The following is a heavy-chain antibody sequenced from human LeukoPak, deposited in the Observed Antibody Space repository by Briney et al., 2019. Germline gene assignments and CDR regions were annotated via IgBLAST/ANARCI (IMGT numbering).Heavy chain of an antibody. Sequence: PGGSLRLSCEASGFTFSSYAMNWVRQAPGKGLEWVSSITRSSSYIYYADSVKGRFTISRDNAKNSLFLQVNSLRAEDTALYYCATSGSGGNYPLDYWGQGTLVTVSS. CDR1: GFTFSSYA. CDR3: ATSGSGGNYPLDY. CDR2: ITRSSSYI. D-gene: IGHD1-26*01. J-gene: IGHJ4*02. V-gene: IGHV3-21*01.